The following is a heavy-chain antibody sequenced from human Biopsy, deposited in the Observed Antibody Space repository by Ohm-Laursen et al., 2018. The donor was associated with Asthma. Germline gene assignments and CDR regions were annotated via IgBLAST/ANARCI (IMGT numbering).Heavy chain of an antibody. J-gene: IGHJ4*02. CDR3: ASDFPKDYVRYNFQF. D-gene: IGHD4-17*01. CDR2: HDHEEGGT. CDR1: GGTFSNFA. V-gene: IGHV1-24*01. Sequence: SSVKVSCKAPGGTFSNFAISWVRQAPGQGLEWMGGHDHEEGGTVNARRFQGRVTMTEDTSTDTAYMELSSLSSDDMAVYYCASDFPKDYVRYNFQFWGQGTLVTVSS.